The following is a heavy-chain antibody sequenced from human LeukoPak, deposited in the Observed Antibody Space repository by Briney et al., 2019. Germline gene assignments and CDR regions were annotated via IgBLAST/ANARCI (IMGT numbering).Heavy chain of an antibody. CDR2: IYYSGST. CDR3: ARRYYDILTGHHENWFDP. D-gene: IGHD3-9*01. CDR1: GGSISSYY. V-gene: IGHV4-59*08. J-gene: IGHJ5*02. Sequence: PSETLSLTCTVSGGSISSYYWSWIRQPPGKGLEWIGYIYYSGSTNYNPSLKSRVTISVDTSKNQFSLKLSSVTAADTAVYYCARRYYDILTGHHENWFDPWGQGTPVTVSS.